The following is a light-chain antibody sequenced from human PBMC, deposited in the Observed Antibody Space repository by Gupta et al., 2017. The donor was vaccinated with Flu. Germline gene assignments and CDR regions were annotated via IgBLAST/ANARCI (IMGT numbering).Light chain of an antibody. J-gene: IGKJ4*01. CDR1: QRISSY. V-gene: IGKV1-39*01. Sequence: DIQMTQSPSSLSASVGDRVTITCRASQRISSYLNWYQQKPGKAPKLLIYAASRLKSGVPSRFSGSGSGTDFTLTISRRQPEDFANYYCQHRDSTPFTFGRGTKVEIK. CDR3: QHRDSTPFT. CDR2: AAS.